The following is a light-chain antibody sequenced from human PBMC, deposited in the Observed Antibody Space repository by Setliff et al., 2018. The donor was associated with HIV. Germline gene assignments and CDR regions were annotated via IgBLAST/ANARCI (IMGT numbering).Light chain of an antibody. CDR1: SSDVGSYNL. Sequence: ALTQPASVSGSPGQSITISCTGTSSDVGSYNLVSWYQQHPGKAPKLMIYEVNKRPSGVSYRFSGSKSGNTASLTISGLQAEDEADYYCCSYAGSSTYVFGTGTKVTV. J-gene: IGLJ1*01. CDR2: EVN. CDR3: CSYAGSSTYV. V-gene: IGLV2-23*02.